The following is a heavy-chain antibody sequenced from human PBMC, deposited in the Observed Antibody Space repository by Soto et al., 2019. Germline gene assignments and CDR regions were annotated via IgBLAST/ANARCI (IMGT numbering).Heavy chain of an antibody. CDR2: VIPIFGTA. J-gene: IGHJ4*02. CDR1: GGTFSSYA. Sequence: SVKVSCKASGGTFSSYAISWVRQAPGQGLEWMGGVIPIFGTANYAQKFQGRVTITADKSTSTAYMELSSLRSEDTAVYYCARSDPSGYSSGSFDYWGQGTLVTVSS. CDR3: ARSDPSGYSSGSFDY. D-gene: IGHD6-19*01. V-gene: IGHV1-69*06.